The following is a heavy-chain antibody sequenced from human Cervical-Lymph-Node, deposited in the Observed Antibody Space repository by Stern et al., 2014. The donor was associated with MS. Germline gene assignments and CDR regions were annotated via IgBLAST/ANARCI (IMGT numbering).Heavy chain of an antibody. D-gene: IGHD1-26*01. CDR1: EFSLITYA. V-gene: IGHV3-23*04. CDR2: IRARGTT. CDR3: AARDPVGPTGNQYFDDEIDV. J-gene: IGHJ6*02. Sequence: EVQLEESGGGLVQPGGSLRLSCEASEFSLITYAMSWVRQAPGKGLEWVSGIRARGTTYNADFVKGRFTVSRDTSKNTVYLQMNNLRAEDTAVYYCAARDPVGPTGNQYFDDEIDVWGQGTTVTVSS.